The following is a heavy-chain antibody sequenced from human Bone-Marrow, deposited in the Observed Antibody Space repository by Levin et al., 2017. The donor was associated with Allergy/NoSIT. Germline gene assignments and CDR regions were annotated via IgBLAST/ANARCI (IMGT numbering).Heavy chain of an antibody. CDR3: ARGRGYGYGIDY. J-gene: IGHJ4*02. CDR1: GASVTSGDHY. D-gene: IGHD5-18*01. V-gene: IGHV4-30-4*01. Sequence: SQTLSLTCTVSGASVTSGDHYWSWIRQPPGRGLESIVYMYNSGSPYYYNPSLRSRVTISADTFMNQFSLELSSVSAADTAVYYCARGRGYGYGIDYWGQGVLVTVSS. CDR2: MYNSGSP.